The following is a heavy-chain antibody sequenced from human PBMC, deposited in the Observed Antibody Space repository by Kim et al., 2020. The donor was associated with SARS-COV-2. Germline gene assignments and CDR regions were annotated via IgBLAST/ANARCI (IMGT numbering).Heavy chain of an antibody. Sequence: YYADAVKGRFTISRDNSKNTLYLQMNSLGAEDTAVYYCAKDITIFGMDVWGQGTTVTVSS. CDR3: AKDITIFGMDV. J-gene: IGHJ6*02. D-gene: IGHD3-3*01. V-gene: IGHV3-23*01.